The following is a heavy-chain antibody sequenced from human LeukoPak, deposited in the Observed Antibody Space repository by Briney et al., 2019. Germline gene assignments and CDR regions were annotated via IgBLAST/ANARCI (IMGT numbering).Heavy chain of an antibody. CDR2: IYYSGST. CDR3: ARGRASSSTWYSTYYYYFYMDV. D-gene: IGHD1-1*01. Sequence: SETLSLTCTVSGGSISSYYWSWIRQPPGKGLEWIGYIYYSGSTNFNPSLNGRVSISRDTTKNLFSLRLRSVTAADTAVYFCARGRASSSTWYSTYYYYFYMDVWGKGTTVTVSS. CDR1: GGSISSYY. J-gene: IGHJ6*03. V-gene: IGHV4-59*01.